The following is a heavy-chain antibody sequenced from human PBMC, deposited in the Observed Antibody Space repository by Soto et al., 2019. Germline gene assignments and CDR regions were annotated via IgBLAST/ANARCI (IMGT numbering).Heavy chain of an antibody. CDR2: ISYDGSSK. J-gene: IGHJ4*02. CDR1: GFTFSSYG. CDR3: AKRGYSRGWLFDY. Sequence: GGSLRLSCAASGFTFSSYGMHGVRQAPGKGLEWVAVISYDGSSKYYADSVKGRFTISRDNSKNTLYMQMNSLRAEDTAVYHCAKRGYSRGWLFDYWGQGTLVPVSS. D-gene: IGHD6-19*01. V-gene: IGHV3-30*18.